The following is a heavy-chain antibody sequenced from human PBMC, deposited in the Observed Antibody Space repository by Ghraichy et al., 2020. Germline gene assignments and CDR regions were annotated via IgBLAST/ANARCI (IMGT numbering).Heavy chain of an antibody. D-gene: IGHD2-21*02. V-gene: IGHV4-38-2*02. CDR2: IYHGGST. Sequence: SETPSLTCNVSGYSISTGYYWGWIRQAPGKGLEWIASIYHGGSTFYNPPLKSRVTLSIDASKNQFSLNLRSVTAADAALYYCARRKSVTAYFDYWGQGILVAVSS. CDR1: GYSISTGYY. CDR3: ARRKSVTAYFDY. J-gene: IGHJ4*01.